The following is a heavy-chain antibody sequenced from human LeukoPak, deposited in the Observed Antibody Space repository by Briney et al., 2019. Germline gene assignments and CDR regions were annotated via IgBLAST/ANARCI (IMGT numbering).Heavy chain of an antibody. CDR1: GGTFSSYA. V-gene: IGHV1-69*13. Sequence: SVKVSCKASGGTFSSYAISWVRQAPGQGLEWMGGIIPIFGTANYAQKFQGRVTITADESTSTAYMELSSLRSEDTAVYYCARVPYDILTGYWFDPWGRGTLVTVSS. J-gene: IGHJ5*02. CDR3: ARVPYDILTGYWFDP. CDR2: IIPIFGTA. D-gene: IGHD3-9*01.